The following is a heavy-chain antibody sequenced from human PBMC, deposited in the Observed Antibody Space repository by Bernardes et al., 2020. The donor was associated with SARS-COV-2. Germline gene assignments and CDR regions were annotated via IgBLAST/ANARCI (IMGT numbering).Heavy chain of an antibody. CDR1: GDSISSYY. V-gene: IGHV4-59*08. D-gene: IGHD3-22*01. CDR2: IYYTGSS. Sequence: TLSLTCTVSGDSISSYYWSWIRQPPGKGLEWIGYIYYTGSSNYNPSLKNRVTISVDTSKNQFSLKLSSVTAADTAEYYCARHPYSRSTGDWFDPWGQGTLVTVSS. J-gene: IGHJ5*02. CDR3: ARHPYSRSTGDWFDP.